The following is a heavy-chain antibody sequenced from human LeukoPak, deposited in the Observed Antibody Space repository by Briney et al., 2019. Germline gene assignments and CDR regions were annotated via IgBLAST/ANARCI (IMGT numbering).Heavy chain of an antibody. V-gene: IGHV4-59*01. Sequence: SETLSLTCTVSGGSISSYYWSWIRQPPGEGLEWIGYIYYSGSTNYNPSLKSRVTISVDTSKNQFSLKLSSVTAADTAVYYCARSGGLTAMVFYWGQGTLVTVSS. CDR2: IYYSGST. D-gene: IGHD2-21*02. CDR3: ARSGGLTAMVFY. J-gene: IGHJ4*02. CDR1: GGSISSYY.